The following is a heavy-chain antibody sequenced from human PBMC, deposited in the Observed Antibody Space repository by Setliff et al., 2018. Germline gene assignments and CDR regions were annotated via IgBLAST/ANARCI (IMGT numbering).Heavy chain of an antibody. D-gene: IGHD4-17*01. CDR2: INAGNGNT. V-gene: IGHV1-3*01. CDR3: ARSDGDYYYGMDV. J-gene: IGHJ6*02. Sequence: ASVKVSCKASGYTFTNYAMHWVRQAPGQRLEWMGWINAGNGNTKYSQKFQGRVTITRDTSASTAYMELSSLRSGDTAVYYCARSDGDYYYGMDVWGQGTTVTVSS. CDR1: GYTFTNYA.